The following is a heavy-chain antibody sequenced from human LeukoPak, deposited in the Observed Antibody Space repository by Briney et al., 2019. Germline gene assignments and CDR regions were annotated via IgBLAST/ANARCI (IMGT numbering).Heavy chain of an antibody. CDR2: ISSSSSCI. J-gene: IGHJ4*02. D-gene: IGHD3-22*01. V-gene: IGHV3-21*04. CDR1: GFTFSSYS. Sequence: GGSLRLSCAASGFTFSSYSMNWVRQAPGKGLEWVSSISSSSSCIYYADSVKGRFTISRDNAKNSLYLQMNSLRAEDTALYYCAKDNSYDSSGPIDYWGQGTLVTVSS. CDR3: AKDNSYDSSGPIDY.